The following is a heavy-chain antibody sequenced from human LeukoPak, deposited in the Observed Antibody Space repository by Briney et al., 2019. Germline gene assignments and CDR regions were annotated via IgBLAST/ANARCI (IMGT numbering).Heavy chain of an antibody. Sequence: GGSLRLSCAASGFTFSRYWMSWVRQAPGKGLEWVANIKQDGSEKYYVDSVKGRFTISRDNAKNSLYLQMNSPRAEDTAVYYCARDVDTAMPTGDAFDIWGQGTMVTVSS. D-gene: IGHD5-18*01. V-gene: IGHV3-7*01. CDR3: ARDVDTAMPTGDAFDI. CDR2: IKQDGSEK. CDR1: GFTFSRYW. J-gene: IGHJ3*02.